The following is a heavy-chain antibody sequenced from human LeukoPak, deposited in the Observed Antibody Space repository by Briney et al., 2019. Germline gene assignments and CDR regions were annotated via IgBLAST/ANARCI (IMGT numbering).Heavy chain of an antibody. CDR1: GYTLTELS. V-gene: IGHV1-24*01. J-gene: IGHJ4*02. Sequence: ASVKVSCKVSGYTLTELSMHWVRQAPGKGIEWMGGFDPEDGETIYAQKFQGRVTMTEDTSTDTAYMELSSLRSEDTAVYYCATEEPEYCSSTSCSSRFDYWGQGTLVTVSS. CDR2: FDPEDGET. D-gene: IGHD2-2*01. CDR3: ATEEPEYCSSTSCSSRFDY.